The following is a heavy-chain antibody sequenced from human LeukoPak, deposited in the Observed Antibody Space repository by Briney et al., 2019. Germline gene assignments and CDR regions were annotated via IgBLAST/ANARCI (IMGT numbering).Heavy chain of an antibody. V-gene: IGHV3-9*01. CDR2: ISWNSGAI. J-gene: IGHJ4*02. Sequence: HPGGSLRLSCAASGFTFDNYAMHWVRQAPGKGLEWVSAISWNSGAIGYADSVKGRFTISRDNAKNSLYLQMNSLRAEDTAVYYCARGVQEGFLEWVGDYWGQGTLVTVSS. CDR3: ARGVQEGFLEWVGDY. CDR1: GFTFDNYA. D-gene: IGHD3-3*01.